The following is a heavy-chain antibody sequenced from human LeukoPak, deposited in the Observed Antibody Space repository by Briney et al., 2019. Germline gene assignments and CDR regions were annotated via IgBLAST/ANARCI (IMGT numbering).Heavy chain of an antibody. CDR3: ARRGTIAVPVFWFDP. D-gene: IGHD6-19*01. V-gene: IGHV3-7*01. Sequence: QPGGSLRLSCVASGFTFTSYWMSWVRQAPGKGLEWVANIKQDGSEKYYLDSLEGRFTISRDNAKNSVYLQINRLRAEDTAVYYCARRGTIAVPVFWFDPWDQGTLVIVSS. J-gene: IGHJ5*02. CDR2: IKQDGSEK. CDR1: GFTFTSYW.